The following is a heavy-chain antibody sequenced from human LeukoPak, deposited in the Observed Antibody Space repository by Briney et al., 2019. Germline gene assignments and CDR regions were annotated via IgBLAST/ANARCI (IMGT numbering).Heavy chain of an antibody. CDR1: GFTFKTYA. J-gene: IGHJ4*02. CDR2: MSGSGSST. CDR3: AKGTSIAARPFDY. D-gene: IGHD6-6*01. V-gene: IGHV3-23*01. Sequence: PGGSLRLSCAASGFTFKTYAMNWVRQVPGKGPEWVSSMSGSGSSTDYADSVKGRFTISRDNSKNTLYLQMNSLRAEDTAVYYCAKGTSIAARPFDYWGQGTLVTVSS.